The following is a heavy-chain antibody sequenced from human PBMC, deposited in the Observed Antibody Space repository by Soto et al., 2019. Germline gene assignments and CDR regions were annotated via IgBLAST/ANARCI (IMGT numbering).Heavy chain of an antibody. CDR1: GFTFSNAW. J-gene: IGHJ2*01. CDR2: IKSKTDGGTT. CDR3: TTQIVVPLWYFDL. Sequence: EVQLVESGGGLVKPGGSLRLSCAASGFTFSNAWMSWVRQAPGKGLEWVGRIKSKTDGGTTDYAAPVKGRFTISRDDSKNPLYLQINSLKTDDTAVYYCTTQIVVPLWYFDLCGRGTLVTVSS. V-gene: IGHV3-15*01. D-gene: IGHD2-2*01.